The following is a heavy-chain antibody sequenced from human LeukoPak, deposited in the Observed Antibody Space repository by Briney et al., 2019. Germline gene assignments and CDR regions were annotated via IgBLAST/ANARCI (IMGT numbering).Heavy chain of an antibody. D-gene: IGHD3-10*01. Sequence: SETLSLTCTVSGGSISSYYWSWIRQSPGKGLEWIGYIYYSGSTNYNPSLKSRVTISVDTSKNQFSLKLSSVTAADTAVYYCARLKVFYGSGSYRNYYYYGMDVWGQGTTVTVSS. J-gene: IGHJ6*02. CDR1: GGSISSYY. V-gene: IGHV4-59*08. CDR2: IYYSGST. CDR3: ARLKVFYGSGSYRNYYYYGMDV.